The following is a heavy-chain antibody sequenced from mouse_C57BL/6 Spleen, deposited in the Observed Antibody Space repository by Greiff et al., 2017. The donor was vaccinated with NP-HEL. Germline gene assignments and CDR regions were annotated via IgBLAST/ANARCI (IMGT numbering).Heavy chain of an antibody. J-gene: IGHJ3*01. CDR1: GYTFTDYY. Sequence: VQLQQSGPELVKPGASVKISCKASGYTFTDYYMNWVKQSHGKSLEWIGDINPNNGGTSYNQKFKGKATLTVDKSSSTAYMELRSLTSEDSAVYYCARGIYYGYSAWFAYWGQGTLVTVSA. V-gene: IGHV1-26*01. CDR3: ARGIYYGYSAWFAY. CDR2: INPNNGGT. D-gene: IGHD2-2*01.